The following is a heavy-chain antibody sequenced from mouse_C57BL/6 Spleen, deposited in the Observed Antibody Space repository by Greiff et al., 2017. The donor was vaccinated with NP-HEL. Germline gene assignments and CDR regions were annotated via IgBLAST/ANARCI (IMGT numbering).Heavy chain of an antibody. Sequence: VHLVESGAELVRPGASVTLSCKASGYTFTDYEMHWVKQTPVHGLEWIGAIDPETGGTAYNQKFKGKAILTADKSSSTAYMELRSLTSEDSAVYYCTGGNSYYFDYWGQGTTLTVSS. J-gene: IGHJ2*01. D-gene: IGHD2-1*01. CDR2: IDPETGGT. CDR1: GYTFTDYE. CDR3: TGGNSYYFDY. V-gene: IGHV1-15*01.